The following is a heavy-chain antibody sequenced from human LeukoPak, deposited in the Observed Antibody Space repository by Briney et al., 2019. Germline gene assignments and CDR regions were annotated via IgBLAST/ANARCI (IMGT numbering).Heavy chain of an antibody. Sequence: PSETLSLTCAVYGGSFSGYYWSWIRQPPGKGLEWIGEVSHSGNTNYNPSLESRVTISVDTSKNQFSLKLSSVTAADTAVYYCARGLVDTAMALWPFDSRGEGTLVTVSS. CDR2: VSHSGNT. CDR1: GGSFSGYY. V-gene: IGHV4-34*01. CDR3: ARGLVDTAMALWPFDS. J-gene: IGHJ4*02. D-gene: IGHD5-18*01.